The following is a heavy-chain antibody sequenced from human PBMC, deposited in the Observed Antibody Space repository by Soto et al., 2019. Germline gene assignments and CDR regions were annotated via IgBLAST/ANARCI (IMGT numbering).Heavy chain of an antibody. Sequence: QVQLVQSGAEVKKPGASVKVSCKASGYTFTSYDINWVRQATGQGLEWMGWMNPNSGNTGYAQKFQGRVTMTRNTSISTAYMELSSLRSEDTAVYYCERVGPNVLRFLEWLPMDVWGQGTTVTVSS. V-gene: IGHV1-8*01. D-gene: IGHD3-3*01. CDR2: MNPNSGNT. J-gene: IGHJ6*02. CDR3: ERVGPNVLRFLEWLPMDV. CDR1: GYTFTSYD.